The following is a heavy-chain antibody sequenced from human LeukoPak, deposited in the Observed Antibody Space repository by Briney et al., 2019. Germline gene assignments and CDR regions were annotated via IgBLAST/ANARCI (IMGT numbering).Heavy chain of an antibody. Sequence: PTETLSLTCTVSGASISGYYWGRIRQSPGKELEWIGYIHYSGDTNYVPSLKSRVSISVDTSKNQFSLKLTSLTAADTAVYYCVKVGTGTVDFWGQGTLVSISS. CDR3: VKVGTGTVDF. V-gene: IGHV4-59*01. CDR1: GASISGYY. CDR2: IHYSGDT. J-gene: IGHJ4*02. D-gene: IGHD1-1*01.